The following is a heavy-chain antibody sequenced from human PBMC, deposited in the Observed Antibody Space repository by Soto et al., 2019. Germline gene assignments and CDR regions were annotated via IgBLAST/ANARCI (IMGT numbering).Heavy chain of an antibody. CDR1: GGSISSSSYY. CDR2: IYYSGST. CDR3: ARLERGRNSARGGSYGMDV. V-gene: IGHV4-39*01. Sequence: PSETLSLTCTVSGGSISSSSYYWGWIRQPPGKGQEWIGSIYYSGSTYYNPSLKSRVTISVDTSKNQFSLKLSSVTAADTAVYYCARLERGRNSARGGSYGMDVWGQGTTVTVSS. J-gene: IGHJ6*02. D-gene: IGHD3-16*01.